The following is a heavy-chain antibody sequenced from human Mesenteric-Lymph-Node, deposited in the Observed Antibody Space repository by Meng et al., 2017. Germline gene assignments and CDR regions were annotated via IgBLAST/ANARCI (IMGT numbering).Heavy chain of an antibody. D-gene: IGHD6-19*01. CDR2: INTKSGAI. Sequence: ASVKVSCKASGFTFTDYFVHWVRQAPGQGLEWIGRINTKSGAIAYSQKFQGRVTVTRDTSISTAYLDLLSLTSDDTAVYYCVRSNTNGWNPRDCWGQGTLVTVSS. CDR3: VRSNTNGWNPRDC. CDR1: GFTFTDYF. V-gene: IGHV1-2*06. J-gene: IGHJ4*02.